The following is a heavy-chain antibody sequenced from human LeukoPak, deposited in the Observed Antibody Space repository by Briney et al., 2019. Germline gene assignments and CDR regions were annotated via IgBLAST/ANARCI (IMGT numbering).Heavy chain of an antibody. CDR1: GYTFTGYY. V-gene: IGHV1-2*04. CDR2: INPNSGGT. D-gene: IGHD3-3*01. CDR3: ARVVNDFWSAVPPYYYYYYYMDV. Sequence: ASVKVSCKASGYTFTGYYMHWVRQAPGQGLEWMGWINPNSGGTNYAQKFQGWVTMTRDTSISTAYMELSRLRSDDTAVYYCARVVNDFWSAVPPYYYYYYYMDVWGKGTTVTVSS. J-gene: IGHJ6*03.